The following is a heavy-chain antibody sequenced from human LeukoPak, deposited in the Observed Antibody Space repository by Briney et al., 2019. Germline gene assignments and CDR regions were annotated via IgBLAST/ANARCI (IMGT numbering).Heavy chain of an antibody. J-gene: IGHJ4*02. CDR3: ATTTIRLGY. CDR2: VDHTGST. D-gene: IGHD1-26*01. Sequence: PSETLSLTCSVSDDSITMYYWTWIRQPPGKGLEWIGYVDHTGSTNFNPSLNGRVSISRDTTKNLFSLKLSSVTAADTAVYYCATTTIRLGYWGQGTLVTVSS. V-gene: IGHV4-59*12. CDR1: DDSITMYY.